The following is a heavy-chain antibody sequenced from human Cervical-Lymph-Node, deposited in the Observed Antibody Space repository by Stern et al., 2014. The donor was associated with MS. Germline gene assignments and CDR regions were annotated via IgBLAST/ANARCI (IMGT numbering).Heavy chain of an antibody. CDR1: GFMFSSFA. V-gene: IGHV3-30*18. CDR3: AKDASTSYFRFFFDD. Sequence: DQLVESGGGVVQPGRSLRLTCGASGFMFSSFAMHWVRQAPGKGLEWGAAIAYDGSTKYYEDSVKGRFTISRDNSKTTMYLQMNSLRPEDTALYYCAKDASTSYFRFFFDDWGQGTLVTVSS. D-gene: IGHD2/OR15-2a*01. CDR2: IAYDGSTK. J-gene: IGHJ4*02.